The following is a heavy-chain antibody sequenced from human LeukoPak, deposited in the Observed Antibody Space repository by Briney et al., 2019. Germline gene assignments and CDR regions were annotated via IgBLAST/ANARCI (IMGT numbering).Heavy chain of an antibody. J-gene: IGHJ2*01. CDR2: IYYSGST. V-gene: IGHV4-39*07. CDR3: ATGWDDSSAPARFDL. CDR1: GGSISSSSYY. Sequence: PSETLSLTCTVSGGSISSSSYYWGWIRQPPGKGLEWIGSIYYSGSTYYNPSLKSRVTISVDTSKNQFSLKLSSVTAADTAVCYCATGWDDSSAPARFDLWGRGTLVTVSS. D-gene: IGHD3-22*01.